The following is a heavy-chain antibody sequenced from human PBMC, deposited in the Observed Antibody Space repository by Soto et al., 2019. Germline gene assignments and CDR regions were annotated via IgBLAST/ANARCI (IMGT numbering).Heavy chain of an antibody. CDR1: GYTFTSYA. CDR2: INAGNGNT. J-gene: IGHJ5*02. V-gene: IGHV1-3*01. Sequence: GASVQVSCKASGYTFTSYAMHWVRQAPGQRLEWMGWINAGNGNTKYSQKFQGRVTITRDTSASTAYMELRSLRSGDTAVYYCARDYYDSRNNWFDPWGQGTLVTVSS. CDR3: ARDYYDSRNNWFDP. D-gene: IGHD3-22*01.